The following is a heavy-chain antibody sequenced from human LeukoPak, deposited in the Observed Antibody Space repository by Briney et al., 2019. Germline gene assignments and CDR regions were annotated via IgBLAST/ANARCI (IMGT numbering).Heavy chain of an antibody. Sequence: GASVKVSCKASGYTFTSYDINWVRQAPGQGLEWMGWMNPNSGNTGYAQKFQGRVIMTRNASISTAYMELSSLGSEDTAVYYCARVRYSDSSVLTRKRSYYFDYWGQGTLVTVSS. V-gene: IGHV1-8*01. J-gene: IGHJ4*02. CDR1: GYTFTSYD. CDR3: ARVRYSDSSVLTRKRSYYFDY. D-gene: IGHD3-22*01. CDR2: MNPNSGNT.